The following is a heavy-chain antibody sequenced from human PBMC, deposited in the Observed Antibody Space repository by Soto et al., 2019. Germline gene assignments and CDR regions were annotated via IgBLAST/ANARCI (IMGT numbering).Heavy chain of an antibody. D-gene: IGHD6-19*01. V-gene: IGHV3-30-3*01. CDR1: GFTFSSYA. CDR3: AKGGVGSSGVFDY. CDR2: ISYDGSNK. J-gene: IGHJ4*02. Sequence: QVQLVESGGGVVQPGRSLRLSCAASGFTFSSYAMHWVRQAPGKGLEWVAVISYDGSNKYYADSVKGRFTISRDNSKNTLYLQMKSLRAEDTAVYYCAKGGVGSSGVFDYWGQGTLVTVSS.